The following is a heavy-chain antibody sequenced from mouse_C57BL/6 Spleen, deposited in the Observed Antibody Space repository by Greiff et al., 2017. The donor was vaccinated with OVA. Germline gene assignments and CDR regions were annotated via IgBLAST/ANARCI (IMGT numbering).Heavy chain of an antibody. D-gene: IGHD2-3*01. CDR2: ISSGGSYT. J-gene: IGHJ2*01. Sequence: EVQGVESGGDLVKPGGSLKLSCAASGFTFSSYGMSWVRQTPDKRLEWVATISSGGSYTYYPDSVKGRFTISRDNAKNTLYLQMSRLKSEDTAMYYCARPYDGYFYYFDYWGQGTTLTVSS. CDR1: GFTFSSYG. V-gene: IGHV5-6*01. CDR3: ARPYDGYFYYFDY.